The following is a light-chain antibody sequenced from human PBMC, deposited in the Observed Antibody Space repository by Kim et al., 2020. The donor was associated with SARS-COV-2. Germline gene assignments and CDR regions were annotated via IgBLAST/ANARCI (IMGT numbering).Light chain of an antibody. V-gene: IGLV1-51*01. J-gene: IGLJ3*02. CDR3: ATWDSSLSAL. CDR2: DNN. Sequence: PGQHVTISCSATSSNLGNNYVSWYQQVPGAATKLLIKDNNKRPSGIPDRFSGSKSGASATLGISGLQTGDEADYYCATWDSSLSALFGGGTKLTVL. CDR1: SSNLGNNY.